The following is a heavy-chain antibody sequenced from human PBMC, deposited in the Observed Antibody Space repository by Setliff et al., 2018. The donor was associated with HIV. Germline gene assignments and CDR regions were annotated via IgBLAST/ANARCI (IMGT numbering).Heavy chain of an antibody. D-gene: IGHD6-6*01. Sequence: SVKVSCKASGGTFSNYVISWVRQAPGQGLEWMGRIIPPIGTTNYAQKFQGRVTMTTDTSTSIVYMELSSLRSEDTAVYYCARSRVAARMDTWGQGTLVTVSS. CDR3: ARSRVAARMDT. J-gene: IGHJ5*02. CDR2: IIPPIGTT. CDR1: GGTFSNYV. V-gene: IGHV1-69*04.